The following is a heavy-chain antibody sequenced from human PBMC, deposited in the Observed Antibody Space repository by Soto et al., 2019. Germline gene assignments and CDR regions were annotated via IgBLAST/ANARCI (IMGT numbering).Heavy chain of an antibody. CDR1: GFSFSSYA. V-gene: IGHV3-23*01. Sequence: EVQLLESGGGLVQPGGSLRLACTASGFSFSSYAMVWVRQAPGKGLEWVSVISARGGSLYFADSVKGRFTISRDNSKNVLSLEMNNMRAEDTATPFCAKGSIEYSASVEHWGQGPLVLVSS. J-gene: IGHJ4*02. D-gene: IGHD5-12*01. CDR2: ISARGGSL. CDR3: AKGSIEYSASVEH.